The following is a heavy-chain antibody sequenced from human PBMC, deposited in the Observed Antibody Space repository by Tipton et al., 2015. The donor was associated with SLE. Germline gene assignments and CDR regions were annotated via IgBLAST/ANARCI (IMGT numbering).Heavy chain of an antibody. CDR3: ARGGDCGDDCPLAWVDP. CDR2: IGSRGTTI. J-gene: IGHJ5*02. Sequence: SLRLSCVASGFTFSNYEMNWVRQAPGKGLEWVSYIGSRGTTIHYADSVKGRFIISRDNAKNSLSLQMNSLRAEDSAIYYCARGGDCGDDCPLAWVDPWGQGTLVTVSS. V-gene: IGHV3-48*03. CDR1: GFTFSNYE. D-gene: IGHD2-21*01.